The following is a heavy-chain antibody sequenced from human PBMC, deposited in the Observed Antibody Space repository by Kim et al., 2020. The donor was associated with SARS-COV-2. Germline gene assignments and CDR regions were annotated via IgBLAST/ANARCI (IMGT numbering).Heavy chain of an antibody. D-gene: IGHD6-19*01. V-gene: IGHV6-1*01. CDR3: ARTVAGTFDY. J-gene: IGHJ4*02. CDR2: YN. Sequence: YNDYAVTVKSRITIHPATSKNQFSLQLNSVTPEDTAVYYCARTVAGTFDYWGQGTLVTVSS.